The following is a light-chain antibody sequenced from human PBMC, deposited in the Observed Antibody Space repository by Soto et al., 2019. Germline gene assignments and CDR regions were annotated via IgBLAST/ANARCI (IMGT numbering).Light chain of an antibody. Sequence: ESVLTQSPGTLSLSPGEKATLSCRASQSVSSSYLAWYQQKPGQAHRLLIYGASSRATGIPDRFSGSGSGTDFTLTVSRLEPEDFAVYYFQQFGSSSWTFGQGLKGEI. J-gene: IGKJ1*01. V-gene: IGKV3-20*01. CDR1: QSVSSSY. CDR2: GAS. CDR3: QQFGSSSWT.